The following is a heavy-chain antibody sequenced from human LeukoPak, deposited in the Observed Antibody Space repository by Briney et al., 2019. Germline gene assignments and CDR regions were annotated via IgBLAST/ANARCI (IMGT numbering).Heavy chain of an antibody. CDR1: GGSFSGYY. V-gene: IGHV4-34*01. D-gene: IGHD2-2*02. CDR3: ARLLYCSSTSCYRGFSGSY. CDR2: INHSGST. Sequence: SETLSLTCEVYGGSFSGYYWSWIRQPPGKGLEWIGEINHSGSTNYNPSLKSRVTISVDTSKNQISLNLSSVTAADTAVYYCARLLYCSSTSCYRGFSGSYWGQGTLVTVSS. J-gene: IGHJ4*02.